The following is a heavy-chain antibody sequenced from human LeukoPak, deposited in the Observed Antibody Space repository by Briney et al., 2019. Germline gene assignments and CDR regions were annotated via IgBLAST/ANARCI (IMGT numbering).Heavy chain of an antibody. V-gene: IGHV4-38-2*02. CDR1: GYSISSGYY. D-gene: IGHD3-22*01. CDR3: ACLTTADAFDI. Sequence: NSSETLSLTCTVSGYSISSGYYWGWTRQPPGKGLEWIGSIYHSGSTYYNPSLKSRVTISVDTSKNQFSLKLSSVTAADTAVYYCACLTTADAFDIWGQGTMVTVSS. CDR2: IYHSGST. J-gene: IGHJ3*02.